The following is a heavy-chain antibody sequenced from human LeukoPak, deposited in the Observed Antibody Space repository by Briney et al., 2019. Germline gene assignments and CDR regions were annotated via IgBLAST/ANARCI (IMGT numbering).Heavy chain of an antibody. CDR2: ISGSGGAT. V-gene: IGHV3-23*01. J-gene: IGHJ4*02. D-gene: IGHD3-10*01. CDR3: ARGGVDYYGSGTYYLMYYFDY. CDR1: GFAFSSYG. Sequence: GGSLRLSCAASGFAFSSYGMHWVRQAPGKGLEWVSGISGSGGATYYADSVKGRFTISRDDPHNTLYLQMNSLRAEDTAVYFCARGGVDYYGSGTYYLMYYFDYWGQGALVTVSS.